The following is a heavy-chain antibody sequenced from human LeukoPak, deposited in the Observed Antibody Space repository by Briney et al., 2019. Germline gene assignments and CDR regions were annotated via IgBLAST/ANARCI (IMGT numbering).Heavy chain of an antibody. CDR2: INHSGST. D-gene: IGHD3-22*01. Sequence: RSETLSLTCAVYGGSFSGYYWSWIRQPPGKGLEWIGEINHSGSTNYNPSLKSRVTISVDTSKNQFSLKLSSVTAADTAVYYCARPSDSSGSYGAFDIWGQGTMVTVSS. CDR1: GGSFSGYY. V-gene: IGHV4-34*01. CDR3: ARPSDSSGSYGAFDI. J-gene: IGHJ3*02.